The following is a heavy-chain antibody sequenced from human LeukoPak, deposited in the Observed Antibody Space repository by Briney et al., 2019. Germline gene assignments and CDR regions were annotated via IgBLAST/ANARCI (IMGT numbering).Heavy chain of an antibody. CDR3: ARAWWGEGHFDY. D-gene: IGHD2-8*02. CDR2: ISSSGSTI. J-gene: IGHJ4*02. V-gene: IGHV3-48*03. CDR1: GFXFSSYE. Sequence: GGSLRLSCEASGFXFSSYEINWVRQAPGKGLEWVSYISSSGSTIYYADSVRGRFRISRDNAKNSLFLQMNSLRADDTAIYYCARAWWGEGHFDYWGQGTLVTVSS.